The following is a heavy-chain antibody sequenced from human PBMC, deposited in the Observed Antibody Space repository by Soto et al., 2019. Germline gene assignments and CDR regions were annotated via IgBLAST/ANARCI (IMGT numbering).Heavy chain of an antibody. CDR2: INVDNGNT. V-gene: IGHV1-18*01. D-gene: IGHD3-9*01. CDR1: GYIFKNFG. CDR3: ARSRYYFDN. Sequence: ASVKVSCKASGYIFKNFGIGWVRQAPGLGPEWVGWINVDNGNTKYAEKFQGRVTTTTDTSTNTAYMGLTKLTSDDTAVYYCARSRYYFDNWGQGTLVTVSS. J-gene: IGHJ4*02.